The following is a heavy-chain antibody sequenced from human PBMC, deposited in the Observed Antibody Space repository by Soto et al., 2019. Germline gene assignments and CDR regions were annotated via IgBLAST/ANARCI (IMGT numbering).Heavy chain of an antibody. V-gene: IGHV5-51*01. D-gene: IGHD5-18*01. CDR1: GYSFTSYC. Sequence: PGESLTISCKGSGYSFTSYCIGWVRQMPGKGLEWMGIIYPGDSDTRYSPSFQGQVTISADKSISTAYLQWSSLKASDTAMYYCARQSVPVQLWPRGWFDPWGQGTLVTVSS. CDR2: IYPGDSDT. J-gene: IGHJ5*02. CDR3: ARQSVPVQLWPRGWFDP.